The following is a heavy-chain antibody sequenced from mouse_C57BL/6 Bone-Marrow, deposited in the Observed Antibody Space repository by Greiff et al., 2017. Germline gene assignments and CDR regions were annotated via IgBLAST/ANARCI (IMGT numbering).Heavy chain of an antibody. CDR3: ARGRDSNYEDYYAMDY. J-gene: IGHJ4*01. D-gene: IGHD2-5*01. V-gene: IGHV1-52*01. CDR1: GYTFTSYW. CDR2: IDPSDSET. Sequence: QVQLQQPGAELVRPGSSVKLSCKASGYTFTSYWMQWVKQRPIQGLEWIGNIDPSDSETHYNQKFKDKATLTVDKSSSTAYMQLSSLTSEDSAVYYCARGRDSNYEDYYAMDYWGQGTSVTVSS.